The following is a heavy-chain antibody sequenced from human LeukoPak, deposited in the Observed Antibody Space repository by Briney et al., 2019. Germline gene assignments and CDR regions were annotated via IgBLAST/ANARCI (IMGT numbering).Heavy chain of an antibody. CDR1: GYTFIGYY. CDR2: IIPILGIA. V-gene: IGHV1-69*04. CDR3: ARVGYCSGGSCHRSWFDP. D-gene: IGHD2-15*01. J-gene: IGHJ5*02. Sequence: GASVKVSCKASGYTFIGYYMHWVRQAPGQGLEWMGRIIPILGIANYAQKFQGRVTITADKSTSTAYMELSSLRSEDTAVYYCARVGYCSGGSCHRSWFDPWGQGTLVTVSS.